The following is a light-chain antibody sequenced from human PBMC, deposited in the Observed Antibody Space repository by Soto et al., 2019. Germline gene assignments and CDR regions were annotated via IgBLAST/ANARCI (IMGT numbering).Light chain of an antibody. J-gene: IGLJ1*01. CDR2: GND. CDR1: SSNIGGNT. Sequence: QSVLTQPPSASGTPGQRVTFSCSGSSSNIGGNTVNWYQQLPGTAPKLLIYGNDQRPSGVPDRFSGSKSGTSASLAISGLQSEDVADYYCAAWDDSLNAFFFGTGTNLTVL. CDR3: AAWDDSLNAFF. V-gene: IGLV1-44*01.